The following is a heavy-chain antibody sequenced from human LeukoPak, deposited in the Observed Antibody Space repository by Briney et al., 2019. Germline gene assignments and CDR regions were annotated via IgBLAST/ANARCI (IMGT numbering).Heavy chain of an antibody. CDR1: GGSISSYY. J-gene: IGHJ4*02. Sequence: SETLSLTCTVSGGSISSYYWSWIRQPPGKGLEWIGYIYYSGSTNYNPSLKSRVTISVDTSKNQFSLKLSSVTAADTAVYYCARDRQGRGIQGDWGQGTLVTVSS. V-gene: IGHV4-59*01. D-gene: IGHD3-16*01. CDR2: IYYSGST. CDR3: ARDRQGRGIQGD.